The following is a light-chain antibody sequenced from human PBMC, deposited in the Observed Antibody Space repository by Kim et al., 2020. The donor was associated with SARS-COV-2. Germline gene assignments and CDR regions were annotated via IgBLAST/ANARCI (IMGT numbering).Light chain of an antibody. J-gene: IGLJ3*02. CDR3: QSYDSSQHWV. V-gene: IGLV6-57*03. Sequence: NFMLTQPHSVSESPGKTVTISCTRSSGSIASNYVQWYQQRPGSAPTTVIYEDNQRPSGVPDRFSGSIDSSSNSASLTISGLKTEDEADYYCQSYDSSQHWVFGGGTQLTVL. CDR1: SGSIASNY. CDR2: EDN.